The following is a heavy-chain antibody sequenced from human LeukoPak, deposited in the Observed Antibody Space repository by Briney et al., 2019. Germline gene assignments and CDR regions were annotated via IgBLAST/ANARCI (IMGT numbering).Heavy chain of an antibody. Sequence: GGSLRLSCAASGFTFGSYWMIGVRQAPGEGLEWVANINQPGSDRRYVDSVKGRFTISRDNAKNSLYLQMNSLRAEDAAVYYCARDTDYWGQGTLVTVSS. J-gene: IGHJ4*02. V-gene: IGHV3-7*03. CDR3: ARDTDY. CDR1: GFTFGSYW. CDR2: INQPGSDR.